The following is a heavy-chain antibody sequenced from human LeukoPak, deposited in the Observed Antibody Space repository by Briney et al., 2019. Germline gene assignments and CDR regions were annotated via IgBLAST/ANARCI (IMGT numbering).Heavy chain of an antibody. D-gene: IGHD3-22*01. CDR1: GFPFSDYV. V-gene: IGHV3-30*02. J-gene: IGHJ4*02. CDR3: AKATNDPSGYHIDY. Sequence: GGSLRLSCAASGFPFSDYVMHWVRQAPGKGLEWVAFIRYDGSSKYYADSVKGRFTISRDNSKNTLYLHMNSLRAEDTAVYYCAKATNDPSGYHIDYWGQGTLVTVSS. CDR2: IRYDGSSK.